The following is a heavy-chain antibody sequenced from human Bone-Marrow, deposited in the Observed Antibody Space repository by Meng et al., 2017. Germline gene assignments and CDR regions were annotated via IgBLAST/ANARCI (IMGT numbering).Heavy chain of an antibody. CDR2: ISYDGSNK. CDR1: GFTFSSYA. V-gene: IGHV3-30*01. Sequence: QGQSVASGGGVGQPGGSLRLSCAASGFTFSSYAMHWVRQAPGKGLEWVAVISYDGSNKYYADSVKGRFTISRDNSKNTLYLQMNSLRAEDTAVYYCARDRAAAGIYDYWGQGTLVTVSS. J-gene: IGHJ4*02. CDR3: ARDRAAAGIYDY. D-gene: IGHD6-13*01.